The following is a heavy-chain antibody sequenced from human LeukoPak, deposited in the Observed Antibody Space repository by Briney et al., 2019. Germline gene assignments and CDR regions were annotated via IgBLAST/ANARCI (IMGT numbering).Heavy chain of an antibody. V-gene: IGHV3-7*03. J-gene: IGHJ5*02. CDR3: AKGTLCSSTSCYQNNWFDP. D-gene: IGHD2-2*01. CDR1: GFTFSSYW. Sequence: GGSPRLSCEASGFTFSSYWMSWVRQAPGKGLEWVANIKTDGSEKYYVDSVKGRFTISRDNAKNSLYLQMNSLRAEDTAVNYCAKGTLCSSTSCYQNNWFDPWGQGTLVTVSS. CDR2: IKTDGSEK.